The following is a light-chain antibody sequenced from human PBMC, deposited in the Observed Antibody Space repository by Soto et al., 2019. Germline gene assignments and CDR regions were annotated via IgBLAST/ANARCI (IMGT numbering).Light chain of an antibody. V-gene: IGKV3-15*01. J-gene: IGKJ1*01. CDR2: GAS. CDR1: QSVSSN. Sequence: EIVMTQSPATLSVSPGERATLSCRASQSVSSNLAWYQQKPGQAPRLLIYGASTRATGIPARFSGSGSGTEFTLTISSLQSEDVAVYYRQQYNNWPPWTFGQGTKVEIK. CDR3: QQYNNWPPWT.